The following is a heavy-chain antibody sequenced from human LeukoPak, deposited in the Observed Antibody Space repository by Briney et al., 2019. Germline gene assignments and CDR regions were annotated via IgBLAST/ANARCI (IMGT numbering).Heavy chain of an antibody. CDR3: ARGGIAAAGYDY. J-gene: IGHJ4*02. CDR2: IYFSGTT. CDR1: GGSISSYY. V-gene: IGHV4-59*08. D-gene: IGHD6-13*01. Sequence: SETLSLTCTVSGGSISSYYWSWVRQPPGKGLEWIGYIYFSGTTTYNPSLKSRVTILVDTSKNQFSLNLSSVTAADTAVYYCARGGIAAAGYDYWGQGTLVTVSS.